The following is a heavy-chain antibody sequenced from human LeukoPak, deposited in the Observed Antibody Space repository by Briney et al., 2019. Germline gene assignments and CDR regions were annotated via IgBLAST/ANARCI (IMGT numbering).Heavy chain of an antibody. CDR1: GGSISSGGYS. CDR2: IYHSGST. Sequence: PSQTLSLTCAVSGGSISSGGYSWSWLRQPPGKGLEWIGYIYHSGSTYYNPSLKSRVTISVDRSKNQFSLKLSSVTAADTAVYYCARGDSSGYFHFDYWGQGTLVTVSS. V-gene: IGHV4-30-2*01. D-gene: IGHD3-22*01. J-gene: IGHJ4*02. CDR3: ARGDSSGYFHFDY.